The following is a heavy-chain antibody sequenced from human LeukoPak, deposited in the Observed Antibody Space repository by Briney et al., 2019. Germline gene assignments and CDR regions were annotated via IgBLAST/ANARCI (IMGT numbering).Heavy chain of an antibody. Sequence: ASVKVSYKASGYTFTSYGISWVRQAPGQGLEWMGWISAYNGNTNYAQKLQGRVTMTTDTSTSTAHMELRSLRSDDTAVYYCARDLEYYYGSGSSDYYYYYGMDVWGQGTTVTVSS. CDR3: ARDLEYYYGSGSSDYYYYYGMDV. V-gene: IGHV1-18*01. CDR2: ISAYNGNT. D-gene: IGHD3-10*01. CDR1: GYTFTSYG. J-gene: IGHJ6*02.